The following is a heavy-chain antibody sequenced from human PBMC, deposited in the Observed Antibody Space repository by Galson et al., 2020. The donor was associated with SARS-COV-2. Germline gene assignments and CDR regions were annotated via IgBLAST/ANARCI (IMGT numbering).Heavy chain of an antibody. V-gene: IGHV4-39*07. J-gene: IGHJ3*02. CDR1: GGSISNYNYY. CDR2: IYHSGNT. D-gene: IGHD4-17*01. Sequence: SETLSLTCTVSGGSISNYNYYWAWIRQPPGKGLEWIGTIYHSGNTYYNPSLASRLIISIDTSKNQFSLRLSSVTAADAAVYYCARNDYADYEDAYDIWGQGTMVTVSS. CDR3: ARNDYADYEDAYDI.